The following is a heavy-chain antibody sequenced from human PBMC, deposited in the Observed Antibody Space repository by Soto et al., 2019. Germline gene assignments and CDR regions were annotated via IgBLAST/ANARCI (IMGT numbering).Heavy chain of an antibody. Sequence: QVQLVESGGGVVQPGRSLRLSCAASGFTFSSYNMHWVRQAPGKGLESVAVISFDGTNKYYADSVKGRFTSSRDNSKNTLYLQMTSLRAEDTAVYYCARDIFTNYYYYGMDVWGQGTTVTVSS. CDR1: GFTFSSYN. J-gene: IGHJ6*02. CDR2: ISFDGTNK. V-gene: IGHV3-30-3*01. CDR3: ARDIFTNYYYYGMDV. D-gene: IGHD2-2*01.